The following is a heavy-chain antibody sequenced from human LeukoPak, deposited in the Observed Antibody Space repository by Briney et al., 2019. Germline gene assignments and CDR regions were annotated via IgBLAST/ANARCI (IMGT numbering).Heavy chain of an antibody. CDR2: ISAYNGNT. CDR3: ARTRSNYYDSSGIFDY. J-gene: IGHJ4*02. D-gene: IGHD3-22*01. V-gene: IGHV1-18*01. Sequence: ASVKVSCKASGYTFTSYGISWVRQAPGQGLEWMGWISAYNGNTNYAQKLQGRVTMTTDTSTSTAYMELRSLRSDDTAVYYCARTRSNYYDSSGIFDYWGQGTLVTVSS. CDR1: GYTFTSYG.